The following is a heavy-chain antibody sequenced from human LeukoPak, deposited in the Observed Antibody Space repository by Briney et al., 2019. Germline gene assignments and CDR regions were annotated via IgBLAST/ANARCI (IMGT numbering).Heavy chain of an antibody. Sequence: PGGPLRLSCAASGFTFSSYSMNWVRQAPGKGLEWVSSISSSSSYIYYADSVKGRFTISRDNAKNSLYLQMNSLRAEDTAVYYCARAVGEQWLVPVPNWFDPWGQGTLVTVSS. CDR2: ISSSSSYI. J-gene: IGHJ5*02. D-gene: IGHD6-19*01. CDR3: ARAVGEQWLVPVPNWFDP. CDR1: GFTFSSYS. V-gene: IGHV3-21*01.